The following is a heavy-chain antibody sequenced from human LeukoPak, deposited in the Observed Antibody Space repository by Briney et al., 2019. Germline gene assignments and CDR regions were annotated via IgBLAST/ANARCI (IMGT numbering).Heavy chain of an antibody. J-gene: IGHJ4*02. Sequence: DPGGSLRLSCAASGFTFSSYAMSWVRQAPGKGLEWVSAISGSGGSTYYADSVKGRFTISRDNSKNTLYLQMNSLRAEDTAVYYCAKGPPITIFGVVITPFDYWGQGTLVTVSS. V-gene: IGHV3-23*01. CDR2: ISGSGGST. CDR3: AKGPPITIFGVVITPFDY. CDR1: GFTFSSYA. D-gene: IGHD3-3*01.